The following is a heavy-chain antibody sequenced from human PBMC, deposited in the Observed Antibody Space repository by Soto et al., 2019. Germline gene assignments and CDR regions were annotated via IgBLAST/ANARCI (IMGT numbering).Heavy chain of an antibody. CDR1: GGTFSSYA. D-gene: IGHD3-22*01. CDR2: IIPIFGTA. J-gene: IGHJ4*02. V-gene: IGHV1-69*06. CDR3: ARGPPHYYDSSGYYAY. Sequence: SVKVSCKASGGTFSSYAISWVRQAPGQGLEWMGGIIPIFGTANYAQKFQGRVTITADKSTSTAYRELSSLRSEDTAVYYCARGPPHYYDSSGYYAYWGQGTLVTVSS.